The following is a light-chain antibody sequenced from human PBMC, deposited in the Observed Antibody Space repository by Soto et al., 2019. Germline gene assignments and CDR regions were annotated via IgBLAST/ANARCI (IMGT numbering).Light chain of an antibody. CDR3: QQFFSAVLT. CDR2: GAS. J-gene: IGKJ4*01. V-gene: IGKV1-39*01. Sequence: DIQLTQSPSSLSASLGDSITITCRASETISTFLHWYQVQPGKAPRLLVYGASYLQVGVPVRFRASGSGTLFTLTIDNLQREDLASYFCQQFFSAVLTFCGGTRVDI. CDR1: ETISTF.